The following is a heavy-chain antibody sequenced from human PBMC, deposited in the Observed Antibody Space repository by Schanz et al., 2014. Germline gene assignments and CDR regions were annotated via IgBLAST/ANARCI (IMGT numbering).Heavy chain of an antibody. Sequence: EVQLVESGGVVAQPGGSLRLSCAASGFSFDDYTMHWVRQAPGKGLEWVSSISNGGGYIYYADSVKGRFTISRDNAKNSVYLQMHSLRAEDTALYYCARGRSLGWCDYWGQGTLVTVSS. V-gene: IGHV3-21*01. CDR1: GFSFDDYT. D-gene: IGHD2-21*01. CDR3: ARGRSLGWCDY. CDR2: ISNGGGYI. J-gene: IGHJ4*02.